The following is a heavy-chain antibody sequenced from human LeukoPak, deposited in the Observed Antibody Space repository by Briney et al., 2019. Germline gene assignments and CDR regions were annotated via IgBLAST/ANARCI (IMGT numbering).Heavy chain of an antibody. D-gene: IGHD2-2*01. CDR1: GGTFSSYA. CDR2: IIPIFGTA. J-gene: IGHJ6*02. V-gene: IGHV1-69*13. Sequence: SGKVSCKASGGTFSSYAISWVRQAPGQGLEWMGGIIPIFGTANYAQKFQGRVTITADESTSTAYMELSSLRSEDTAVYYCARAGHYDIVVVPAAMTIGGYYGMDVWGQGTTVTVSS. CDR3: ARAGHYDIVVVPAAMTIGGYYGMDV.